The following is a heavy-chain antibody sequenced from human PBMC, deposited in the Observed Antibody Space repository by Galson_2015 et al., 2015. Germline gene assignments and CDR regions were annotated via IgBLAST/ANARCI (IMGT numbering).Heavy chain of an antibody. Sequence: SLRLSCAASGFKFSDHYMNWVRHAPGKGLEWLSYISSSGSTIYYADSVKGRFTISRDNAKNSLFLQMDSVRAEDTAVYFCVRDRLRWLREDYYMDVWGKGITVTAS. CDR3: VRDRLRWLREDYYMDV. CDR2: ISSSGSTI. J-gene: IGHJ6*03. CDR1: GFKFSDHY. V-gene: IGHV3-11*01. D-gene: IGHD5-12*01.